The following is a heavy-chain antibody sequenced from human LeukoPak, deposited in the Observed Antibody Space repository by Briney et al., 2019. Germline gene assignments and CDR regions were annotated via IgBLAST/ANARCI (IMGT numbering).Heavy chain of an antibody. CDR1: GFTFSSYA. Sequence: GGSLRLSCAASGFTFSSYAMSWVRQAPGEGLEWVSSISGSGGNTYYRDSVKGRFTISRDNSKNTLFLQMNSLRVEDTAVYYCAKAVTTDYNWLDPWGQGTLVTVSS. CDR3: AKAVTTDYNWLDP. CDR2: ISGSGGNT. J-gene: IGHJ5*02. V-gene: IGHV3-23*01. D-gene: IGHD4-17*01.